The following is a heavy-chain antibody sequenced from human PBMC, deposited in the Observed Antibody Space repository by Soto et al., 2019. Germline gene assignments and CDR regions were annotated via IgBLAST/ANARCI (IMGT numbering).Heavy chain of an antibody. D-gene: IGHD4-17*01. Sequence: GGSLRLSCAASGFTFNTFAMSWVRQAPGKGLQWVSGINDTGGRTYYADSVKGRFTISRDNSKNTLYLQMNSLRAEDTAVYYCAKETRDYGIYYYYGMDVWGQGTTVTVSS. J-gene: IGHJ6*02. V-gene: IGHV3-23*01. CDR1: GFTFNTFA. CDR2: INDTGGRT. CDR3: AKETRDYGIYYYYGMDV.